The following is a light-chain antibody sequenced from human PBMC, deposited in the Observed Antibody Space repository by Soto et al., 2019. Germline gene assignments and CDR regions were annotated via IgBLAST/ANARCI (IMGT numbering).Light chain of an antibody. V-gene: IGKV1-39*01. CDR3: QQSYSSPPT. CDR2: AAS. J-gene: IGKJ1*01. CDR1: QTISRW. Sequence: DIQMTRSPSTLSGSVGDRVSITCRASQTISRWLAWYQQKPGKAPKLMIFAASSLQSGVPSRFSGSRSGPEFTLTISSLQPEDFETYYCQQSYSSPPTFGQGTKVDIK.